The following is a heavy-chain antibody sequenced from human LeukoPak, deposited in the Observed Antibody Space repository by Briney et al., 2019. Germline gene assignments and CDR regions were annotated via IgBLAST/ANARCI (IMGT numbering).Heavy chain of an antibody. Sequence: GGSLRLSCAASGFAFSSYWMHWVRQAPGKGLVWVSRINSDGSSTSYADSVKGRFTISRDNAKNTLYLQMNSLRAEDTAVYYCARGLRFLECMDVWGKGTTVTVSS. D-gene: IGHD3-3*01. CDR2: INSDGSST. CDR1: GFAFSSYW. V-gene: IGHV3-74*01. CDR3: ARGLRFLECMDV. J-gene: IGHJ6*03.